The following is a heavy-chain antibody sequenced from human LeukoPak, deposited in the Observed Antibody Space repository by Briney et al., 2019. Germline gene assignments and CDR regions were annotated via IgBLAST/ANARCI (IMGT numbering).Heavy chain of an antibody. J-gene: IGHJ6*02. V-gene: IGHV3-23*01. CDR1: GSTFSSYA. D-gene: IGHD6-13*01. Sequence: GGSLRLSCAASGSTFSSYAMSWVRQAPGKGLEWVSAISGSGGSTYYADSVKGRFTISRDNSKNTLYLQMNSLRAEDTAVYYCVIAAASGYYYYGMDVWGQGTTVTVSS. CDR2: ISGSGGST. CDR3: VIAAASGYYYYGMDV.